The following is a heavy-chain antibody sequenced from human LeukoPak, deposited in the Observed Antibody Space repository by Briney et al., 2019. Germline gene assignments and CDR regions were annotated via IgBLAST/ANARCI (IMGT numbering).Heavy chain of an antibody. V-gene: IGHV3-48*03. CDR2: ISSSGSTI. CDR1: GFPFTSYA. J-gene: IGHJ6*04. D-gene: IGHD3-10*02. Sequence: GGSLRLSCAASGFPFTSYAMTWVRQAPGKGLEWVPYISSSGSTIYYADSVKGRFTISRDNAKNSLYLQMNSLRAEDTAVYYCAELGITMIGGVWGKGTTVTISS. CDR3: AELGITMIGGV.